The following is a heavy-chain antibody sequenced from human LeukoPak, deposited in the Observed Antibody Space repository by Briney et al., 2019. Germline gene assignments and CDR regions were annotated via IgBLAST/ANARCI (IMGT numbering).Heavy chain of an antibody. J-gene: IGHJ2*01. V-gene: IGHV4-34*01. D-gene: IGHD4-17*01. Sequence: PSETLSLTCAVYGGSFSGYYWSWIRQPPGKGLEWIGEINHSGSANYNPSLKSRVTISVDTSKNQFSLKLSSVTAAETAVYYCARGSYGDYGFKHWYFDLWGRGPVVRVSS. CDR1: GGSFSGYY. CDR3: ARGSYGDYGFKHWYFDL. CDR2: INHSGSA.